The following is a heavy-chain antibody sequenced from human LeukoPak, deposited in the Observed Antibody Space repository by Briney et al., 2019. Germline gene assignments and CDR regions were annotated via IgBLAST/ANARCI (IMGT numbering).Heavy chain of an antibody. CDR1: GYTFTSHG. J-gene: IGHJ4*02. Sequence: ASVKVSCKASGYTFTSHGISWVRQAPGQGREWMGWISTYNGNTNYAQKFQGRVTMTTDTSTTTAYMELRSLRSDDTAVYYCARGQGASWDTAMVTDHWGQGTLVTVSS. V-gene: IGHV1-18*01. CDR2: ISTYNGNT. D-gene: IGHD5-18*01. CDR3: ARGQGASWDTAMVTDH.